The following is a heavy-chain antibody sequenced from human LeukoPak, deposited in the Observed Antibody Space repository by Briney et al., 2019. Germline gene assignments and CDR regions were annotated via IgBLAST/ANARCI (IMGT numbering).Heavy chain of an antibody. Sequence: GGSLRLSCAASGFIVGSNYMSWVRQAPGKGLEWVAVISYDGSNKYYADSVKGRFTISRDNSKNTLYLQMNSLRAEDTAVYYCAREDAYSSSFFDYWGQGTLVTVSS. CDR1: GFIVGSNY. CDR3: AREDAYSSSFFDY. J-gene: IGHJ4*02. V-gene: IGHV3-30*03. CDR2: ISYDGSNK. D-gene: IGHD6-13*01.